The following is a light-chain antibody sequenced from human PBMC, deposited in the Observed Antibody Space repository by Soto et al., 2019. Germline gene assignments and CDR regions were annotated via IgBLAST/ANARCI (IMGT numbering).Light chain of an antibody. CDR2: GAS. Sequence: EIVMTQSPATLSMSLGERATLSCRASQSVSSTVAWYQQRPGQAPRLLIYGASTRATGIPARFSGSGSGTDFTLTISSLEPEDFAVYYCQQRSNWPLTFGGGTKVDIK. V-gene: IGKV3-11*01. J-gene: IGKJ4*01. CDR3: QQRSNWPLT. CDR1: QSVSST.